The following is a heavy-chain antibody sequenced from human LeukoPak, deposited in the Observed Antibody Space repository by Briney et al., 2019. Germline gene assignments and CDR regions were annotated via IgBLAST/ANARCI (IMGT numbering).Heavy chain of an antibody. CDR1: GDPINSGSYY. D-gene: IGHD5-12*01. CDR2: IYSSGNT. Sequence: SETLSLTCTVSGDPINSGSYYWSWIRQPAGKGLEWIGRIYSSGNTKYNPSLKSRVTVSADTSKNQFSLKLNSVTAADTAMYYCVRSNSCYDFYWYFDLWGRGTMVTVSS. CDR3: VRSNSCYDFYWYFDL. J-gene: IGHJ2*01. V-gene: IGHV4-61*02.